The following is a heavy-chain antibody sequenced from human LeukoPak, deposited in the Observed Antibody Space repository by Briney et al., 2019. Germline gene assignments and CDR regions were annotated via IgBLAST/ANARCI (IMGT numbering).Heavy chain of an antibody. CDR2: ISSSGST. CDR3: ARADNLNAFDY. J-gene: IGHJ4*02. Sequence: SETLSLTCTVSGGSISGGGYFWSWIRQHPGKGLEWIGSISSSGSTLYSPSLKRRVTISVDTSKNQFSLNLSSVTAADTAVYYCARADNLNAFDYWGQGTRVTVSS. V-gene: IGHV4-31*03. D-gene: IGHD1-1*01. CDR1: GGSISGGGYF.